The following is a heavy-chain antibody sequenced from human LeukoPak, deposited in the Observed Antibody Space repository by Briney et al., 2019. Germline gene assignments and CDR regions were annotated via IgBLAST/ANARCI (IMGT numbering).Heavy chain of an antibody. Sequence: SETLSLTSAVSGGSISGYYWMWVRQPPGKGLEWIGYVHYTGGTRYNPSLKSRVTISVDTSQNQFSLKLSAVTAADTAVYYCAREIPAAGHFDYWGQGFLVTVSS. V-gene: IGHV4-59*01. CDR1: GGSISGYY. D-gene: IGHD6-13*01. CDR2: VHYTGGT. CDR3: AREIPAAGHFDY. J-gene: IGHJ4*02.